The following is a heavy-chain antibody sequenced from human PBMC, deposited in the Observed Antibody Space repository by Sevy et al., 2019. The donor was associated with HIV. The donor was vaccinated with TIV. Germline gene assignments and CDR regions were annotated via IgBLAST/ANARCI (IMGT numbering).Heavy chain of an antibody. CDR3: ARDGSGSYYPPQYYYGMDX. V-gene: IGHV1-18*01. D-gene: IGHD3-10*01. Sequence: ASVKVSCKASGYTFTSYGISWVRQAPGQGLEWMGWISAYNGSTNYAQKLQGRVTMTTDTSTSTAYMELRSLRSDDTAVYYCARDGSGSYYPPQYYYGMDXWGXGTTVTVSS. CDR2: ISAYNGST. CDR1: GYTFTSYG. J-gene: IGHJ6*02.